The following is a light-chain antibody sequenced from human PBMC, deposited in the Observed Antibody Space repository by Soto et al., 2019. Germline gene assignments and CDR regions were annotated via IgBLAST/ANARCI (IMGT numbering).Light chain of an antibody. J-gene: IGKJ4*01. CDR2: GAS. Sequence: EIVMTQSPATLSVSPGERATLSCRASQSVSSNLAWYQQKPGQAPRLLIYGASTRATGIPARFSGSGSWTEFTHTISSLQSEDFAVYYCQQYNNWPPLTFGGGTKVEIK. V-gene: IGKV3-15*01. CDR1: QSVSSN. CDR3: QQYNNWPPLT.